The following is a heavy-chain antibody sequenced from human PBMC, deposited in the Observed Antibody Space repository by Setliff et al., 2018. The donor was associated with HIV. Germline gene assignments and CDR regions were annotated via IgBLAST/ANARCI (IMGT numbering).Heavy chain of an antibody. D-gene: IGHD2-15*01. CDR1: GFTFSSYG. CDR3: AREIRFEPEDGYAFDI. CDR2: IRYDGSNK. V-gene: IGHV3-30*02. Sequence: GGSLRLSCAASGFTFSSYGMHWVRQAPGKGLEWVAFIRYDGSNKYYADSVKGRFTISRDNSKNTLYLQMNSLRAEDTAVYYCAREIRFEPEDGYAFDIWGQGTMVTVSS. J-gene: IGHJ3*02.